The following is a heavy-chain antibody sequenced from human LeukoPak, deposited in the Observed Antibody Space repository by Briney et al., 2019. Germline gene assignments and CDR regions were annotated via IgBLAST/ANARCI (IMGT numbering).Heavy chain of an antibody. CDR1: GGSISSSSYY. J-gene: IGHJ3*02. D-gene: IGHD3-10*01. V-gene: IGHV4-39*07. CDR2: IYYSGST. CDR3: ARGRWERDMVRGVIGRRNAFDI. Sequence: PSETLSLTCTVSGGSISSSSYYWGWIRQPPGKGLEWIGSIYYSGSTYYNPSLKSRVTISVDTSKNQFSLKLSSVTAADTAVYYCARGRWERDMVRGVIGRRNAFDIWGQGTMVTVSS.